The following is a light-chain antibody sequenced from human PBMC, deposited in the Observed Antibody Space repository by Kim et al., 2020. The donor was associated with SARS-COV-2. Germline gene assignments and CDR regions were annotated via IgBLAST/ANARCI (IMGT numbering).Light chain of an antibody. J-gene: IGLJ2*01. CDR1: SSMIGAGYA. Sequence: LHMPCTGRSSMIGAGYAVHWYQQLPGTAPKLLIYGNSSRPSGVPDRFSGSKSGTSASLAITGLQAEDEADYYCQSYDSSLSDSGVFGGGTQLTVL. CDR2: GNS. CDR3: QSYDSSLSDSGV. V-gene: IGLV1-40*01.